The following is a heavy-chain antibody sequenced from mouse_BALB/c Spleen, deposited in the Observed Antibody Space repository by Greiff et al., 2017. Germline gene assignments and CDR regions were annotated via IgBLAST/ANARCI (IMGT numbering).Heavy chain of an antibody. CDR2: IWGDGST. D-gene: IGHD2-3*01. CDR3: ARSYDGYYDAMDY. V-gene: IGHV2-6-7*01. J-gene: IGHJ4*01. Sequence: QVQLKQSGPGLVAPSQSLSITCTVSGFSLTGYGVNWVRQPPGKGLEWLGMIWGDGSTDYNSALKSRLSISKDNSKSQVFLKMNSLQTDDTARYYCARSYDGYYDAMDYWGQGTSVTVSS. CDR1: GFSLTGYG.